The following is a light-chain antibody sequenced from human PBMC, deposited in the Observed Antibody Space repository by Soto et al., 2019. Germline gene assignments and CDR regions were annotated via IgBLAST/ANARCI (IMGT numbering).Light chain of an antibody. CDR1: QSISTW. Sequence: DIQMTQFPSTLSASVGDRVTITCRASQSISTWLAWYQQKPGKAPKLLIYKASSLESGVPSRFSGSGSGTEFTLAISSLQPDDFATYYCQQYNSFSSWTFGQGTKVDI. CDR3: QQYNSFSSWT. CDR2: KAS. V-gene: IGKV1-5*03. J-gene: IGKJ1*01.